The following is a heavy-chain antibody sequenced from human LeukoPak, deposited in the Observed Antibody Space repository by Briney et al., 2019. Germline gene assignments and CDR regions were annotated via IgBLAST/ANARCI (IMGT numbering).Heavy chain of an antibody. V-gene: IGHV4-59*08. J-gene: IGHJ4*02. CDR1: GGSITSYF. D-gene: IGHD3-10*01. CDR3: ARSRYGSGTTDY. Sequence: SETLSLTCTVSGGSITSYFWSWIRQPPGKGLEWIGFIYYSGSTNYNPSLKSRVTISVDTSKNQFSLKLNSVTAADTAVYYCARSRYGSGTTDYWGQGTLVTVSS. CDR2: IYYSGST.